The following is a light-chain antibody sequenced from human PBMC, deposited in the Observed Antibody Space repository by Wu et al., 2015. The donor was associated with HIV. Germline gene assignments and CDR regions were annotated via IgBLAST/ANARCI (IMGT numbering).Light chain of an antibody. CDR1: QTISSW. CDR2: KAS. J-gene: IGKJ2*02. V-gene: IGKV1-5*03. Sequence: DIQMTQSPSTLSASVGDRVTITCRASQTISSWLAWYQQKPGKAPNLLIYKASNLQSGVPSRFSGSGSGTEFTLTISSLQPDDFATYYCQQYSTYPSTFGQGTKVEI. CDR3: QQYSTYPST.